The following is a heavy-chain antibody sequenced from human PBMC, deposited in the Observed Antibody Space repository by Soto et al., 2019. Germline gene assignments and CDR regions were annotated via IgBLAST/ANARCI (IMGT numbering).Heavy chain of an antibody. V-gene: IGHV1-69*02. CDR3: ASRKTQKTQNRMGFYYYIDI. D-gene: IGHD2-8*01. Sequence: QVQLVQSGAEVKKPGSSVKISCTASGDTFNNSTFTWVRRAPGQGLAWIGRVIPLLDESNYAEKFQDRTTITSDRCTNTDYIEVSGLKSDDSAIDYCASRKTQKTQNRMGFYYYIDIWGKGTTVTVSS. CDR2: VIPLLDES. J-gene: IGHJ6*03. CDR1: GDTFNNST.